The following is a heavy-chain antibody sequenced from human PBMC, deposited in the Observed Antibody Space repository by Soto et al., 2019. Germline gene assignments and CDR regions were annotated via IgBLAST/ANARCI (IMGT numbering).Heavy chain of an antibody. CDR1: GFIFGDHS. D-gene: IGHD3-22*01. Sequence: LRLSCAASGFIFGDHSMTWVRQAPGKGLEWVASISSSGAFIYYADSVEGRFTISRDNDKNLMFLEMKSLRAEDTAVYYCARMGYDSSGQYPAYFHPWGQGTLVTVSS. V-gene: IGHV3-21*03. CDR2: ISSSGAFI. J-gene: IGHJ1*01. CDR3: ARMGYDSSGQYPAYFHP.